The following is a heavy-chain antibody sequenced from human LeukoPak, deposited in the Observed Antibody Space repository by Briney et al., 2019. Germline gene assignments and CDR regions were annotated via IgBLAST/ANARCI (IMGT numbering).Heavy chain of an antibody. J-gene: IGHJ4*02. CDR3: ARESLATIGVDY. D-gene: IGHD5-12*01. CDR2: ITSSGSYM. CDR1: GFTFSYYA. V-gene: IGHV3-21*01. Sequence: PGGSLRLSCAASGFTFSYYAMHWVRQAPGKGLEWVSSITSSGSYMYYADSVKGRFTISRDNAKNSLYLQMNTLRAEDTAVYYCARESLATIGVDYWGQGTLVTVSS.